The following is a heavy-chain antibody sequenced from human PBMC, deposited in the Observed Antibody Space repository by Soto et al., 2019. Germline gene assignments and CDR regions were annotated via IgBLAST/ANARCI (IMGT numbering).Heavy chain of an antibody. CDR1: GYSFTSYW. V-gene: IGHV5-51*01. Sequence: PGESLKISCKGSGYSFTSYWIGWVRQMPGKGLEWMGIIYPGDSDTRYSPSFQGQVTISADKSISTAYLQWGSLKASDTAMYYCARTGYCSSTSCYDYYGMDVWGQGTTVTVSS. CDR2: IYPGDSDT. J-gene: IGHJ6*02. CDR3: ARTGYCSSTSCYDYYGMDV. D-gene: IGHD2-2*01.